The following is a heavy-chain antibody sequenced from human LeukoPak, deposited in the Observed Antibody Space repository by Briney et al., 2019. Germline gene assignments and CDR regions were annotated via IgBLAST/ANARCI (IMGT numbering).Heavy chain of an antibody. Sequence: GGSLRLSCAASGFPFSGYWMHWVRHAPGKGQVWVSRIDDDGTGTTYADSVKGRFTISRDNAKNTLYLQMNSLRVEDTAVYYCARSASGYDSWGQGTLVTVSS. CDR2: IDDDGTGT. V-gene: IGHV3-74*01. J-gene: IGHJ5*02. CDR1: GFPFSGYW. CDR3: ARSASGYDS. D-gene: IGHD5-12*01.